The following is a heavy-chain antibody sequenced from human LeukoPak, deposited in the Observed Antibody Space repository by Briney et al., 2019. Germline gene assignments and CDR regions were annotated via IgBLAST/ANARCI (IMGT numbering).Heavy chain of an antibody. V-gene: IGHV3-11*04. Sequence: PGGSLRLSCAASGFTFSDYYMSWIRQAPGKGLEWVSYISSSGSARYYADSVKGRFTISRDNAKNSLYLQMNSLRAEDTAVYYSAIPDRRYGDAFDIWGQGTMVTVSS. D-gene: IGHD3-9*01. CDR3: AIPDRRYGDAFDI. CDR2: ISSSGSAR. CDR1: GFTFSDYY. J-gene: IGHJ3*02.